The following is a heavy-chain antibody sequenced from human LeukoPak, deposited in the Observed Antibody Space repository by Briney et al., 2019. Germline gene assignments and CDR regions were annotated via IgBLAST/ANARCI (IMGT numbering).Heavy chain of an antibody. CDR1: GGSISSYY. CDR2: IYYSGST. Sequence: PSETLSLTCTVSGGSISSYYWSWIRQPPGKGLEWIGYIYYSGSTNYNPSLKSRVTISVDTSKNQFSLKLSSVTAADTAVYYCARDSDGGLFDYWGQGTLVTVSS. D-gene: IGHD4-23*01. CDR3: ARDSDGGLFDY. V-gene: IGHV4-59*01. J-gene: IGHJ4*02.